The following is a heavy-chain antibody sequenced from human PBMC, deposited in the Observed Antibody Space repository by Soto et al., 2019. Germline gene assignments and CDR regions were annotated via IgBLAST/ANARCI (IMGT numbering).Heavy chain of an antibody. V-gene: IGHV1-2*04. CDR2: INPNSGGT. CDR3: AREYGITGTFNWFDP. Sequence: ASVKVSCKASGYTFTGYYVHWVRQAPGQGLEWMGWINPNSGGTNYAQKFQGWVTMTRDTSISTAYMELSRLRSDDTAVYYCAREYGITGTFNWFDPWGQGTLVTVSS. CDR1: GYTFTGYY. D-gene: IGHD1-7*01. J-gene: IGHJ5*02.